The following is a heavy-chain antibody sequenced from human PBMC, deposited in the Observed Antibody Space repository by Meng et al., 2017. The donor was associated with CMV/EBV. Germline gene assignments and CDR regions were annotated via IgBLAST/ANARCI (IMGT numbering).Heavy chain of an antibody. D-gene: IGHD3-10*01. J-gene: IGHJ6*02. CDR1: GFTFDDYA. V-gene: IGHV3-9*01. Sequence: SLKISCAASGFTFDDYAMHWVRQAPGKGLEWVSGISWNSGSIGYADSVKGRFTISRDNAKNSLYLQMNSLRAEDTALCYCAKGGSGSGSYLHYYYYGMDVWGQGTTVTVSS. CDR3: AKGGSGSGSYLHYYYYGMDV. CDR2: ISWNSGSI.